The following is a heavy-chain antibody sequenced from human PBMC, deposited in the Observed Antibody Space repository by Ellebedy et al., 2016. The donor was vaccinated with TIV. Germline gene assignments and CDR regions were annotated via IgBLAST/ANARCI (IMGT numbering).Heavy chain of an antibody. Sequence: GESLKISCAASGFSVSSNDMSWVRQAPGKGLEWVSSLSSSSSYIYYGDSVKGRFTISRDNAKNSLYLQRNSLRAEDTAVYYCARDPMTLARGMDVWGHGTSVTVSS. J-gene: IGHJ6*02. V-gene: IGHV3-21*01. D-gene: IGHD3/OR15-3a*01. CDR2: LSSSSSYI. CDR1: GFSVSSND. CDR3: ARDPMTLARGMDV.